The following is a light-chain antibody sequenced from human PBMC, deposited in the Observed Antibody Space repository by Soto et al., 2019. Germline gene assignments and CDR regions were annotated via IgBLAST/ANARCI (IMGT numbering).Light chain of an antibody. CDR1: NSDVGGYNS. V-gene: IGLV2-14*01. CDR3: SSYTSSSTYV. Sequence: SVLTQPASVSGSPGQSITISCTGTNSDVGGYNSVSWYQQYPGKAPKLMISEVSNRPSGVSNRFSGSKSGNTASLTISGLQAEDEADYYCSSYTSSSTYVFGTGTKVTVL. J-gene: IGLJ1*01. CDR2: EVS.